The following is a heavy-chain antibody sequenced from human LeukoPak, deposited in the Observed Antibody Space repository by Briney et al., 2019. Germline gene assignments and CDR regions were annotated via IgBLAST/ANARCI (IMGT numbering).Heavy chain of an antibody. Sequence: GESLKISCKGSGYSFSSYWIGWVRPMPGKGLEWMGIIYPGDSDTRYSPSFEGQVTISADKSISTAYLQWRSLKASDTAMYYCVRGPLGATPFDPWGQGTLVTVSS. J-gene: IGHJ5*02. CDR2: IYPGDSDT. CDR3: VRGPLGATPFDP. D-gene: IGHD1-26*01. V-gene: IGHV5-51*01. CDR1: GYSFSSYW.